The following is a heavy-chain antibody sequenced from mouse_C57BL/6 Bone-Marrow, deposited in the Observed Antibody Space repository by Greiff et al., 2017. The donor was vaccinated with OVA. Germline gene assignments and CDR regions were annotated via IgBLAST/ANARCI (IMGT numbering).Heavy chain of an antibody. Sequence: VQLVESGPELVKPGASVKISCKASGYAFSSSWMNCVKQRPGKGLEWIGRIYPGDGDTNYNGKFKGKATLTADKSSSTTYMRLSSLTSEDSAVYFCVITTVEGFDYWSQGTTLTVSS. V-gene: IGHV1-82*01. J-gene: IGHJ2*01. D-gene: IGHD1-1*01. CDR1: GYAFSSSW. CDR3: VITTVEGFDY. CDR2: IYPGDGDT.